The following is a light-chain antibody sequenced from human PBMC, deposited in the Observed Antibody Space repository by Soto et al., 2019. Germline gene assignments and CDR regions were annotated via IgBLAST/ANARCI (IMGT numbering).Light chain of an antibody. V-gene: IGKV1-5*03. Sequence: DIQMSQSPSSLSASVGDRVTITCRASQSISSYLNWYQQKPGKAPKLLIYKASTLESGVPSRFSGSGSGTEFTLTISSLQPEDFATYYCQQYNSYSQTFGQGTKV. CDR1: QSISSY. CDR3: QQYNSYSQT. CDR2: KAS. J-gene: IGKJ1*01.